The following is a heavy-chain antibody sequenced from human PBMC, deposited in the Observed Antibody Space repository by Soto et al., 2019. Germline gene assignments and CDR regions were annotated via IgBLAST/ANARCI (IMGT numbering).Heavy chain of an antibody. V-gene: IGHV1-18*01. D-gene: IGHD3-10*01. CDR3: ARDKSLLWFGELSASDNWFDP. J-gene: IGHJ5*02. CDR2: ISAYNGNT. CDR1: GYTFTSYG. Sequence: ASVKVSCKASGYTFTSYGISWVRQAPGQGLEWMGWISAYNGNTNYAQKLQGRVTMTTDTSTSTAYMELRSLRSDDTAVYYCARDKSLLWFGELSASDNWFDPWGQGTLLTVSS.